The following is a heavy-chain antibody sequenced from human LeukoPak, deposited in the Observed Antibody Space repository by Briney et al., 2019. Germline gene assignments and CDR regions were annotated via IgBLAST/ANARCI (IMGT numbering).Heavy chain of an antibody. V-gene: IGHV3-23*01. J-gene: IGHJ4*02. CDR2: IRGGGGSA. CDR1: GFTFSAYA. D-gene: IGHD5-18*01. Sequence: HPGGSLRLSCTASGFTFSAYAVMWVRQAPGKGPEWVSAIRGGGGSAFYADSVKGRFTISRDNSKYTLFLQMNSLRAEDTAVYYCARAGGDTAMVYYWGQGTLVTVSS. CDR3: ARAGGDTAMVYY.